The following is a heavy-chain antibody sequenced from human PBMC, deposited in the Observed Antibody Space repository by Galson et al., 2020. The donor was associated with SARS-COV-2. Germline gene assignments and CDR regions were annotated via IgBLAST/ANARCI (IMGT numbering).Heavy chain of an antibody. CDR3: VRGTTVVMDREPARWYFDL. CDR1: VGSFSGYY. CDR2: INHSGHT. D-gene: IGHD2-21*01. J-gene: IGHJ2*01. V-gene: IGHV4-34*01. Sequence: KHSETLSLNCAVYVGSFSGYYWSWIRQPPGKGLERIGEINHSGHTNYNPSIKSRVILSVDTSKNQFSLRLNSVTAADTAVYYGVRGTTVVMDREPARWYFDLWGRGTLVTVSS.